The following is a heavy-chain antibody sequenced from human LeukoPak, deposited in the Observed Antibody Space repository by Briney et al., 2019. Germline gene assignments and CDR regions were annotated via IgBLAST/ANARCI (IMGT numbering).Heavy chain of an antibody. J-gene: IGHJ4*02. CDR2: ISGDGTIK. CDR3: SRSQFDY. Sequence: GGSLRLSCEPSGFPFSSYWMLWVRQAPGKGLVWVSRISGDGTIKTYADFVRGRLIVSRDNTKNILYLQMNSLKVEDTATYFCSRSQFDYWGQGVLVTVSS. CDR1: GFPFSSYW. V-gene: IGHV3-74*03.